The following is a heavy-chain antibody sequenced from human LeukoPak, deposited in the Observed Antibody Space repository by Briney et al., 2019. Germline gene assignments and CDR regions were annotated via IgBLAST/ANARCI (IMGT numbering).Heavy chain of an antibody. CDR1: GYSISSSNW. CDR2: IYYSGSA. D-gene: IGHD4-23*01. J-gene: IGHJ4*02. Sequence: PSETLSLTCAVSGYSISSSNWWGWIRQPPGKGLEWIGYIYYSGSAYYNPSLKSRVTMSVDTSKNQFSLKLSSVAAVDTAVYYCARFYGGKVWYFDSWGQGPLATVPS. CDR3: ARFYGGKVWYFDS. V-gene: IGHV4-28*01.